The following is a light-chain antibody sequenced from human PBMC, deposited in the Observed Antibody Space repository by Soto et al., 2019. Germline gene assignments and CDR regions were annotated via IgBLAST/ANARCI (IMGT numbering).Light chain of an antibody. J-gene: IGKJ4*01. CDR2: SAS. V-gene: IGKV3-11*01. CDR1: QSVRND. CDR3: QQRTNWPPT. Sequence: EIVLTQSPATLSLSPGERATLSCRASQSVRNDLVWYHQKPGQAPRVLIYSASNRATGIPARFSGSGSGTDVTLTISSLEPEDFAGYDCQQRTNWPPTFGGGTKVEMK.